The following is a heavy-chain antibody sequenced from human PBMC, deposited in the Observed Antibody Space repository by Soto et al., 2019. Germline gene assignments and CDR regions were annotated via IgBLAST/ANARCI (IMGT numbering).Heavy chain of an antibody. CDR1: GYTFTSYD. CDR3: ARGRLSTALDF. D-gene: IGHD2-2*01. V-gene: IGHV1-8*01. CDR2: VNPNTGNT. J-gene: IGHJ4*02. Sequence: QVQLVQSGVEVKKPGASVKVSCKASGYTFTSYDISWVRQATGQGLEWMGWVNPNTGNTGYVQKFKGRVIMTANISTSTAYIEMSSLTFDDTAVYYCARGRLSTALDFWGQGTLATVSS.